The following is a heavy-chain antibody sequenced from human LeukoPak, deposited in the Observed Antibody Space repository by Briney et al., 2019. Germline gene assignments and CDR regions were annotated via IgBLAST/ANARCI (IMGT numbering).Heavy chain of an antibody. J-gene: IGHJ4*02. D-gene: IGHD3-10*01. Sequence: AASVKVSCKASGGTFSSYAISWVRQAPEQGLECMGGIIPIFGTANYAQKLQGGVTITADESTSTAYMELSSLRSEDTAVYYCARALSGYYGSGSYPISAFGYWGQGTLVTVSS. CDR3: ARALSGYYGSGSYPISAFGY. CDR2: IIPIFGTA. CDR1: GGTFSSYA. V-gene: IGHV1-69*13.